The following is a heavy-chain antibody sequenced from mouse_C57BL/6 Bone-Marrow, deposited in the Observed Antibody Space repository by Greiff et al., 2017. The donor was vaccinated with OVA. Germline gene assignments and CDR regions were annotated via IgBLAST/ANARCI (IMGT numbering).Heavy chain of an antibody. CDR2: ISSGSSTI. CDR3: ARAAVVPYAMDY. CDR1: GFTFSDYG. Sequence: EVKLQESGGGLVKPGGSLKLSCAASGFTFSDYGMHWVRQAPEKGLEWVAYISSGSSTIYYADTVKGRFTISRDNAKNTLFLQMTSLRSEDTAMYYCARAAVVPYAMDYWGQGTSVTVSS. V-gene: IGHV5-17*01. J-gene: IGHJ4*01. D-gene: IGHD1-1*01.